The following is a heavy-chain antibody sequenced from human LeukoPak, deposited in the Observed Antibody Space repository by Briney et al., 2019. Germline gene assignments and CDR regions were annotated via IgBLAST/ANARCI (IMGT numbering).Heavy chain of an antibody. J-gene: IGHJ4*02. CDR2: VSYEGSTV. D-gene: IGHD5-12*01. CDR1: GFTFSSYG. CDR3: AKSGYSGYEDFDY. Sequence: GGSLRLSCTPSGFTFSSYGMHWVRQAPGKGLEWVAVVSYEGSTVYYADSVKGRFTISRDNSKNTLYLQMNSLRAEDTAVYYCAKSGYSGYEDFDYWGQGTLVTVSS. V-gene: IGHV3-30*18.